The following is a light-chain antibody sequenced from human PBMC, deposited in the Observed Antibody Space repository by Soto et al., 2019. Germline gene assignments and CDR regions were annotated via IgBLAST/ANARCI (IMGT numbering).Light chain of an antibody. CDR3: QQTTTFPLT. J-gene: IGKJ4*01. Sequence: DIPMTQSPSSVSASVGDRVTITCRASQGITSCLAWYQQKPGKAPKLLIYRASNLQSGVPSRFSGSGSGTDFTLTISGLQPADFAAYYCQQTTTFPLTFGGGTKVEIK. CDR2: RAS. CDR1: QGITSC. V-gene: IGKV1-12*01.